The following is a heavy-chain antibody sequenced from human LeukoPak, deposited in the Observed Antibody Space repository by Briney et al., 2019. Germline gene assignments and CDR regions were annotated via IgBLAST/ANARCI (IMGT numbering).Heavy chain of an antibody. J-gene: IGHJ6*03. CDR1: GYTFTGYY. Sequence: ASVTVSCKASGYTFTGYYMHWVRQAPGQGLAWMGWINPNSGGTNYAQKFQGRVTMTRDTSISTAYVELSRLRSDDTAVYYCARDPGGVVVPAAPYYYYYYMDVWGKGTTVTVSS. V-gene: IGHV1-2*02. CDR3: ARDPGGVVVPAAPYYYYYYMDV. CDR2: INPNSGGT. D-gene: IGHD2-2*01.